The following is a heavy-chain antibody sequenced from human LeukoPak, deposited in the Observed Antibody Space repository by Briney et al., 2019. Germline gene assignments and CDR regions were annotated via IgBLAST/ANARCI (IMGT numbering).Heavy chain of an antibody. Sequence: GGSLRLSCAASGFTFSNYCMHWVRQAPGKGLEWVAVIWYDGSNKYYADSVKGRFTISRDNSKNTLYLQMNSLKAEDTAVYYCARDGSIRDYTGEALFDYWGKGTLVTVSS. CDR1: GFTFSNYC. J-gene: IGHJ4*02. V-gene: IGHV3-33*01. D-gene: IGHD4-11*01. CDR3: ARDGSIRDYTGEALFDY. CDR2: IWYDGSNK.